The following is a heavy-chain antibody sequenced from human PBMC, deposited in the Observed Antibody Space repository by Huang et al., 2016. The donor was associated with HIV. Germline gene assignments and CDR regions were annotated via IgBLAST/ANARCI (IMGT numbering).Heavy chain of an antibody. V-gene: IGHV4-34*01. J-gene: IGHJ2*01. D-gene: IGHD6-13*01. CDR3: ARGRSGIAAAVYWYFDL. CDR1: GGSFSGYY. Sequence: QVQLQQWGAGLLKPSETLSLPCAVYGGSFSGYYWSWIRQPPGKGLEWIGEINDSGSTNDNPSLKSRVTTSVDTSKNQFSLRLSSVTAADTAVYYCARGRSGIAAAVYWYFDLWGRGTLVTVSS. CDR2: INDSGST.